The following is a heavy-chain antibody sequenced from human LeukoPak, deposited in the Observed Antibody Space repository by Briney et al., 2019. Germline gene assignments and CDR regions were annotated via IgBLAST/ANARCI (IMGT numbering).Heavy chain of an antibody. D-gene: IGHD1-26*01. CDR3: ARDVGPYGGSPGAD. V-gene: IGHV3-74*01. Sequence: PGGSLRLCCEGAGLTFSDHRIHWVRQATGQGPVSVSRIKTDGSEASYGDAVRGRFVISRDNSRNMLFLLMNNVRDDDTAMYFCARDVGPYGGSPGADWGQGTQVIVSS. CDR1: GLTFSDHR. CDR2: IKTDGSEA. J-gene: IGHJ4*02.